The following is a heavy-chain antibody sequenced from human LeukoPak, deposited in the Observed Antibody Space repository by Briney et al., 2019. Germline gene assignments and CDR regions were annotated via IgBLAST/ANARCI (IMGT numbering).Heavy chain of an antibody. V-gene: IGHV1-24*01. CDR3: ARDPDAAAGSFFDY. J-gene: IGHJ4*02. D-gene: IGHD6-13*01. Sequence: ASVKVSCKVSGYTLTELSMHWVRQAPGKGLEWMGGFDPEDGETIYAQKFQGRVTMTRDTSTSTVYMELSSLRSEDTAVYYCARDPDAAAGSFFDYWGQGTLVTVSS. CDR1: GYTLTELS. CDR2: FDPEDGET.